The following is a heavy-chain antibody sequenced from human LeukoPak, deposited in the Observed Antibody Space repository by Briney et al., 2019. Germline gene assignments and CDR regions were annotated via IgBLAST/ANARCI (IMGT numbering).Heavy chain of an antibody. Sequence: SETLSLTCAVSGYSISSAYYWGWIRQPPGKVLEWIGSIYHSGSTYYNPSLKSRVTISVDTSKNQFSLKLSSVTAADTAVYYCARRLSAYAFDIWGQGTMVTVSS. CDR2: IYHSGST. V-gene: IGHV4-38-2*01. J-gene: IGHJ3*02. D-gene: IGHD2/OR15-2a*01. CDR3: ARRLSAYAFDI. CDR1: GYSISSAYY.